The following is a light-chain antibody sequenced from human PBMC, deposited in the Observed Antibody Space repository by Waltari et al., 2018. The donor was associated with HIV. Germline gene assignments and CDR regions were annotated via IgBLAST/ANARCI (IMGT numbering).Light chain of an antibody. J-gene: IGLJ1*01. CDR1: SSDVGSYNL. Sequence: QSALTQPASVSGSPGQSITISCTGTSSDVGSYNLVSWYQQHPGKAPKLMIYEGSKRPSGVLNRVSGSKSGNTASLTISGLQAEDEADYYCCSYAGTSPYVFGTGTKVTVL. CDR2: EGS. V-gene: IGLV2-23*01. CDR3: CSYAGTSPYV.